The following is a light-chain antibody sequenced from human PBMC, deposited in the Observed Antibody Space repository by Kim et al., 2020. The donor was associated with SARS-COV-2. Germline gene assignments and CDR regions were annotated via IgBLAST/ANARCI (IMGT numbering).Light chain of an antibody. CDR3: NSRDSNDNVV. CDR2: GKN. V-gene: IGLV3-19*01. CDR1: SLRSYD. J-gene: IGLJ2*01. Sequence: VALGQKVRITCQGDSLRSYDATWYQQKPGQAPTLVIYGKNNRPSGIPDRFSGSSSGNTASLTITGTQAGDEADYYCNSRDSNDNVVFGGGTQLTVL.